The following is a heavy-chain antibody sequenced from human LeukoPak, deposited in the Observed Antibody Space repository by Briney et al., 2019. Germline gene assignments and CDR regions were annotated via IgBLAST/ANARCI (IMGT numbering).Heavy chain of an antibody. J-gene: IGHJ2*01. CDR2: ISSSSSTI. Sequence: PGGSLRLSCAASGFTFSSYSMNWVRQAPGKGLEWVSYISSSSSTIYYADSVKGRFTISRDNAKNSLYLQMNSLRAEDTAVYYCARSGGDLTYYDFWSGYHKNWYFDLWGRGTLVTVSS. CDR1: GFTFSSYS. CDR3: ARSGGDLTYYDFWSGYHKNWYFDL. D-gene: IGHD3-3*01. V-gene: IGHV3-48*01.